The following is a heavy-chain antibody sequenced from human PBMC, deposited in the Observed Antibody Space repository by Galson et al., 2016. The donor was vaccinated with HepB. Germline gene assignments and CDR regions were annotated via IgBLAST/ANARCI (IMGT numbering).Heavy chain of an antibody. D-gene: IGHD2-21*02. Sequence: SLRLSCAASGFTFDTYAMSWVRQAPGMGLEWVSAISASGGSTYYADSVKGRFTISRDNSRNTLYLQMNSLRAEDTAVYYCATHDLPRDYFDYWGQGTLVTVSS. J-gene: IGHJ4*02. CDR1: GFTFDTYA. CDR2: ISASGGST. CDR3: ATHDLPRDYFDY. V-gene: IGHV3-23*01.